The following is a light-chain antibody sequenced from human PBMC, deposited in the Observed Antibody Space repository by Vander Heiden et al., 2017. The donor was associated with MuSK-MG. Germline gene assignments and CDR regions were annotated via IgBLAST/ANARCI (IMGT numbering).Light chain of an antibody. Sequence: SYVLTQPPSVSVPTGKTARITCGGNNIGSKSVHWYQQTPGQAPVLFVYDDSDRPSGIPERFSGSNSGNTATLTISRVEAGDEADYYCQVWDSSSDPGHVFGTGTKVTVL. CDR3: QVWDSSSDPGHV. CDR2: DDS. V-gene: IGLV3-21*03. J-gene: IGLJ1*01. CDR1: NIGSKS.